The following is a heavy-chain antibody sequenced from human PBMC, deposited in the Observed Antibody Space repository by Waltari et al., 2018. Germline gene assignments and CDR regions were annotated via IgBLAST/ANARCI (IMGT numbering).Heavy chain of an antibody. J-gene: IGHJ4*02. V-gene: IGHV4-4*07. CDR2: VNTSGST. D-gene: IGHD3-10*01. Sequence: QVQVQESGPGLVKPSETLSLTCTVSGSSISNYFWSWIRQPAGKGLEWIGRVNTSGSTNYNPSLKSRVTMSIDTSKNQFSLKLSSVTAADTAVYYCVRDGGAIFDYWGQGTLVTVSS. CDR3: VRDGGAIFDY. CDR1: GSSISNYF.